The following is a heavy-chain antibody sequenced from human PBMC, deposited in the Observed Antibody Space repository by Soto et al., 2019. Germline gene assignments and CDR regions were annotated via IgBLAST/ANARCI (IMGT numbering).Heavy chain of an antibody. D-gene: IGHD5-12*01. CDR1: GFTFRSYA. CDR2: VSYDGGNE. J-gene: IGHJ4*02. Sequence: QVQLVESGGGVVQPGRSLRLSCTASGFTFRSYAMHWVRQAPGKGLEWVASVSYDGGNEHYADSVKGRFTISRDNPKNTLSLQMNSLRVEDTAVFYCARASGYDKWDTLNYWGQGTQVTVSS. V-gene: IGHV3-30-3*01. CDR3: ARASGYDKWDTLNY.